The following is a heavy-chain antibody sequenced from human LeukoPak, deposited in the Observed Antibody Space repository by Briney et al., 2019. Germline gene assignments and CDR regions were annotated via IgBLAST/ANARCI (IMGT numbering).Heavy chain of an antibody. D-gene: IGHD1-26*01. CDR3: ASSGNYYPYLLDY. Sequence: GGSLRLSCAASEFIVSSNYMSWVRQAPGKGLEWVSVPYSGGSTYYADSVKGRFTISRDNSKNTLYLQMNSLRAEDTAVYYCASSGNYYPYLLDYWGQGTLVTVSS. J-gene: IGHJ4*02. CDR2: PYSGGST. CDR1: EFIVSSNY. V-gene: IGHV3-53*01.